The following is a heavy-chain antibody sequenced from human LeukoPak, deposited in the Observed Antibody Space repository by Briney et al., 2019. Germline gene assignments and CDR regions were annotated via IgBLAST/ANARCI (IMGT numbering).Heavy chain of an antibody. CDR3: AKDIQTTVVNQPFDY. CDR1: GFTFSSYA. V-gene: IGHV3-23*01. J-gene: IGHJ4*02. Sequence: HPGASLRLSCAASGFTFSSYAMSWVRQAPGKGLEWVSAISGSGGSTYYADSVKGRFTISRDNSKNTLYLQMNSLRAEGTAVYYCAKDIQTTVVNQPFDYWGQGTLVTVSS. D-gene: IGHD4-23*01. CDR2: ISGSGGST.